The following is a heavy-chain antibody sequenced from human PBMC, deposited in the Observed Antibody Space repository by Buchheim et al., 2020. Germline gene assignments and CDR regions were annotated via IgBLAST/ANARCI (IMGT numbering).Heavy chain of an antibody. Sequence: QVQLVQSGAEVKKPGASVKVSCKASGYTFTGYYMHWVRQAPGQGLEWMGWINPNSGGTNYAQKFQGWVTMTRDTSISTAYMEVSRLRSDDTAVYYCARGSLDYDFWSGYLTTYYFDYWGQGTL. J-gene: IGHJ4*02. CDR2: INPNSGGT. CDR3: ARGSLDYDFWSGYLTTYYFDY. CDR1: GYTFTGYY. D-gene: IGHD3-3*01. V-gene: IGHV1-2*04.